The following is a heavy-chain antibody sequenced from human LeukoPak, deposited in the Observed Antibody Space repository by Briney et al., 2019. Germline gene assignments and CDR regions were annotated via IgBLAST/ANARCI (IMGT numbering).Heavy chain of an antibody. CDR2: INSDGSST. CDR1: GFTFSSYW. Sequence: HPGGSLRLSCAASGFTFSSYWMHWVRQAPGKGLVWVSRINSDGSSTSYADSVKGRFTISRDNAKNTLYLQTNSLRAEDTAVYYCARARARAIFGVVSTPINYYYYYMDVWGKGTTVTVSS. V-gene: IGHV3-74*01. D-gene: IGHD3-3*01. CDR3: ARARARAIFGVVSTPINYYYYYMDV. J-gene: IGHJ6*03.